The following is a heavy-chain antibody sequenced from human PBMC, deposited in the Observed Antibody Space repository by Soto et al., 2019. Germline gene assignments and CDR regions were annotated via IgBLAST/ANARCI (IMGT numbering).Heavy chain of an antibody. CDR2: ISYDGSNK. CDR1: GFTFTSYG. J-gene: IGHJ6*01. Sequence: LXLSCAASGFTFTSYGMHWVRKAPGTSLEWLAVISYDGSNKYYADSLKCRFTIFRDNSKNALYLQMNSLRAEDTAVYYCAKDYRSCSSTSCYGPDDYYYGMDGWGQGYTVTVSS. D-gene: IGHD2-2*01. V-gene: IGHV3-30*18. CDR3: AKDYRSCSSTSCYGPDDYYYGMDG.